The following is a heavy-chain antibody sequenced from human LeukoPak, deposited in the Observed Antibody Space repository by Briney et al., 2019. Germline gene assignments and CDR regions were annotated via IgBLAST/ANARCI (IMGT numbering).Heavy chain of an antibody. D-gene: IGHD2-15*01. Sequence: GGSLRLSRAASGFTFSSYGMHWVRQAAGKGLEWVAFIRYDGTNKYYTDSVKGRFTISRDNSKSTLYLQMNSLRAEDTAVYYCAKQYCSGASCYSGDYFDYWGQGTLVTVSS. V-gene: IGHV3-30*02. CDR2: IRYDGTNK. CDR1: GFTFSSYG. CDR3: AKQYCSGASCYSGDYFDY. J-gene: IGHJ4*02.